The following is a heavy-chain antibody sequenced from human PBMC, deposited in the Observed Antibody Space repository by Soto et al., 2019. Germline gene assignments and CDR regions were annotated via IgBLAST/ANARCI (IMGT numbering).Heavy chain of an antibody. D-gene: IGHD3-3*01. CDR2: INHSGST. J-gene: IGHJ6*03. Sequence: KPSETLSLTCAVYGGSFSGYYWSWIRQPPGKGLEWIGEINHSGSTNYNPSLKSRVTISVDTSKNQFSLKLSSVTAADTAVYYCARGTPTNLLEWLLGNYYMDVRGKGTTVTVSS. V-gene: IGHV4-34*01. CDR1: GGSFSGYY. CDR3: ARGTPTNLLEWLLGNYYMDV.